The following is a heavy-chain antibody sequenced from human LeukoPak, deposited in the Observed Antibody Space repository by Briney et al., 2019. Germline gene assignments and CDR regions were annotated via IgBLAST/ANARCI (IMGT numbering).Heavy chain of an antibody. CDR2: ISSRSNTI. CDR1: GVTFSTYS. CDR3: ARDPSQFLEPHWLDP. D-gene: IGHD3-3*01. V-gene: IGHV3-48*01. J-gene: IGHJ5*02. Sequence: SGGSLRLSCAASGVTFSTYSMYWVRQAPGKGREWVSYISSRSNTIYYANSVRGRYTISRDNAKNSLYLQMNSLRVEDTAVYYCARDPSQFLEPHWLDPWGQGTLVTVSS.